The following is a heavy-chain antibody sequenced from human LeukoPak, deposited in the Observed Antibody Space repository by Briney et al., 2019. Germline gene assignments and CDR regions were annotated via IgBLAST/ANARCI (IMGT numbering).Heavy chain of an antibody. CDR2: ISSIGSTI. J-gene: IGHJ4*02. CDR1: GFTFSSYE. D-gene: IGHD6-19*01. CDR3: ARKGAVAGTGFDY. V-gene: IGHV3-48*03. Sequence: GGPLRLSCAASGFTFSSYEMNWVRQAPGKGLEWVSYISSIGSTIYYADSVRGRFTISRDNAKNSLSLQVKSLRAEDTAVYHCARKGAVAGTGFDYWGQGTLVTVSS.